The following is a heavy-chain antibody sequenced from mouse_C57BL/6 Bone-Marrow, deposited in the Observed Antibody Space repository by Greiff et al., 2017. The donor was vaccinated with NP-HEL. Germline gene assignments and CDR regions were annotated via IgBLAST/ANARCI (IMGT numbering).Heavy chain of an antibody. J-gene: IGHJ4*01. V-gene: IGHV5-17*01. D-gene: IGHD3-3*01. CDR1: GFTFSDYG. CDR3: ARGTLLYYAMDY. Sequence: EVQLQESGGGLVKPGGSLKLSCAASGFTFSDYGMHWVRQAPEKGLEWVAYISSGSSTIYYADTVKGRFTISRDNAKNTLFLQMTSLRSEDTAMYYCARGTLLYYAMDYWGQGTSVTVSS. CDR2: ISSGSSTI.